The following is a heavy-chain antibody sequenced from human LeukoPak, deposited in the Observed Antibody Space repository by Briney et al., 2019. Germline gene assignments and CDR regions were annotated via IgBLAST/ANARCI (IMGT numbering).Heavy chain of an antibody. CDR2: ISTYNGNT. D-gene: IGHD2-2*01. Sequence: ASVKVCCKGSGYNFDRYGVNWVRQAPGQGLEWVGWISTYNGNTFYAQKFEGRVSMTTDTSTNTVYMDLRGLRSDDTAVYYCARDLEHCRNIICSNSAYWGQGTLVTVSS. CDR3: ARDLEHCRNIICSNSAY. CDR1: GYNFDRYG. V-gene: IGHV1-18*04. J-gene: IGHJ4*02.